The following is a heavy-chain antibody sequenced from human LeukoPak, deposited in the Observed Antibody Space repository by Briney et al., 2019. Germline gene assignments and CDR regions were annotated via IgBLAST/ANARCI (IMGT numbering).Heavy chain of an antibody. CDR3: ARDVGGQLNYFDY. CDR2: INPNSGGT. V-gene: IGHV1-2*02. J-gene: IGHJ4*02. Sequence: ASVTVSCKASVYTSTGYYMHWVRQAPGQGLEWMGWINPNSGGTNYAQKFQGRVTMTRDTSISTAYMELSRLRSDDTAVYYCARDVGGQLNYFDYWGQGTLVTVSS. CDR1: VYTSTGYY. D-gene: IGHD6-6*01.